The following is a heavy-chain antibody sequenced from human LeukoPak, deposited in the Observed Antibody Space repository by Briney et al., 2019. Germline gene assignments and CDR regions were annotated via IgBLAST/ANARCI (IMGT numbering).Heavy chain of an antibody. CDR2: ISAYNGNT. Sequence: ASVKVSCMASGYTFTSYGISWVRQAPGQGLEWMGWISAYNGNTNYAQKLQGRVAMTTDTSTGTAYMELRSLRSDDTAVYYCAREVPYDSSRYYQPFDYWGQGTLVTVSS. V-gene: IGHV1-18*01. CDR3: AREVPYDSSRYYQPFDY. J-gene: IGHJ4*02. CDR1: GYTFTSYG. D-gene: IGHD3-22*01.